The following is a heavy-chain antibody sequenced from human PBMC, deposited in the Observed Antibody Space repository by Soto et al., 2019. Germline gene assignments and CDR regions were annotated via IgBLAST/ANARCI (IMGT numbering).Heavy chain of an antibody. CDR2: IIPIFGTA. Sequence: GASVKVSCKASGGTFSSYAISWVRQAPGQGLEWMGGIIPIFGTANYAQKFQGRVTITADKSTSTAYMELSSLRSEDTAVYYCARELVPAAIDYYYGMDVWGQGTTVTVSS. D-gene: IGHD2-2*02. CDR1: GGTFSSYA. J-gene: IGHJ6*02. V-gene: IGHV1-69*06. CDR3: ARELVPAAIDYYYGMDV.